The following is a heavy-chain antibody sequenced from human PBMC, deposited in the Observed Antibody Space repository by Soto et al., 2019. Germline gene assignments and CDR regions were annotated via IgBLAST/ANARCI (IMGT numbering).Heavy chain of an antibody. Sequence: GGSLRLSCAASGFTFSNAWMSWVRQAPGKGLEWVGRIKSKTDGGTTDYAAPVKGRFTISRDDSKNTLYLQMNSLKTEDTAVYYCTTASTYYDFWSGSDAFDIWGQGTMVTVSS. V-gene: IGHV3-15*01. D-gene: IGHD3-3*01. CDR1: GFTFSNAW. J-gene: IGHJ3*02. CDR2: IKSKTDGGTT. CDR3: TTASTYYDFWSGSDAFDI.